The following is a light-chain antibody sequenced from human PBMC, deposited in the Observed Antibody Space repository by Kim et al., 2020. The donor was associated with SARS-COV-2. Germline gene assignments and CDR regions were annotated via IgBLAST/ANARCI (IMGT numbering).Light chain of an antibody. V-gene: IGKV3-20*01. CDR2: GAS. Sequence: EVVLTQSPGTLSLSPGERATLSCRASQSFSNNYLAWYQQRPGQAPKLLIYGASNRATGIPDRFSGSGSGTDFTLTNNRLEPEDFVVYFCQQYYILPWTFGRGTKVDIK. CDR3: QQYYILPWT. J-gene: IGKJ1*01. CDR1: QSFSNNY.